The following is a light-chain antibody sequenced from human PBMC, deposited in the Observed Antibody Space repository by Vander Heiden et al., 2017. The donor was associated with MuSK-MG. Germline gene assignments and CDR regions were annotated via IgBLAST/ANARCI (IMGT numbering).Light chain of an antibody. CDR3: NSRDSSGNHQV. CDR2: GKN. Sequence: SSELTQDPAFSVALGQTVRITCQGDSLRSYYASWYQQKPGQAPVLVIYGKNNRPSGIPDRFSGSSSGNTASLTITGAQAEDEADYYCNSRDSSGNHQVFGTGTKVTVL. CDR1: SLRSYY. V-gene: IGLV3-19*01. J-gene: IGLJ1*01.